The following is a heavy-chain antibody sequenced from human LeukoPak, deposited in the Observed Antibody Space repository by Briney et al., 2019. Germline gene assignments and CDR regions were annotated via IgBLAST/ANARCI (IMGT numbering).Heavy chain of an antibody. CDR1: GFTFSSYG. Sequence: PGGSLRLSCAASGFTFSSYGMSWVRQAPGKGLEWVSAISGSGGSTYYADSVKGRFTISRDNSKNTLYLQMNSLRAEDTAVYYCAKVDGYSSSWPFDYWGQGTLVTVSS. CDR3: AKVDGYSSSWPFDY. V-gene: IGHV3-23*01. D-gene: IGHD6-13*01. J-gene: IGHJ4*02. CDR2: ISGSGGST.